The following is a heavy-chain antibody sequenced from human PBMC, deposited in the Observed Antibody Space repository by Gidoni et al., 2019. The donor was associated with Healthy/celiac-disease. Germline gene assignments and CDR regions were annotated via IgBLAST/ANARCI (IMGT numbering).Heavy chain of an antibody. D-gene: IGHD6-13*01. CDR3: AREAAAGIRFPYGMDV. J-gene: IGHJ6*02. CDR1: GFTVSSNY. CDR2: IDSGGST. V-gene: IGHV3-53*01. Sequence: VQLVESGGGLIQPGGSLSLSCAASGFTVSSNYMSWFRQAPGKGLEWVSVIDSGGSTYYEDSGKGRFTISRDNSKNTLYLQMNSLGAEDTALYYCAREAAAGIRFPYGMDVWGQGTTVTGSS.